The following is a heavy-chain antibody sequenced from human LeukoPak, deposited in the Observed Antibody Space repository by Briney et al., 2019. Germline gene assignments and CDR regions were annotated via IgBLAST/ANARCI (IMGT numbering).Heavy chain of an antibody. CDR2: ITGSSFDI. V-gene: IGHV3-21*01. Sequence: KPGGSLRLSCAASGFTFSSYTMNWVRQAPGKGLEWVSLITGSSFDIYYADSVKGRFTISRDNAKNSLFLQMNSLRAEDTAVYYCARGVDFGVVITGAFDIWGQGTMVTVSS. CDR1: GFTFSSYT. CDR3: ARGVDFGVVITGAFDI. J-gene: IGHJ3*02. D-gene: IGHD3-3*01.